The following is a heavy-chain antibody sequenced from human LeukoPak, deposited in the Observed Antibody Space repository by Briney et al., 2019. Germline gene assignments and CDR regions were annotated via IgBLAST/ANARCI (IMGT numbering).Heavy chain of an antibody. CDR1: GGSISSYY. CDR3: ARFADSRTWYFDL. CDR2: IYYSGST. J-gene: IGHJ2*01. D-gene: IGHD3-22*01. Sequence: SETLSLTCTVSGGSISSYYWSLIRQPPGKGLEWIGYIYYSGSTNYNPSLKSRVTISVDTSKNQFSLKLSSVTAADTAVYYCARFADSRTWYFDLWGRGTLVTVSS. V-gene: IGHV4-59*01.